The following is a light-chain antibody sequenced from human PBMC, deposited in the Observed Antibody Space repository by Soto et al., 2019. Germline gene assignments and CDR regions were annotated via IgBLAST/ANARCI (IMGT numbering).Light chain of an antibody. CDR2: EVT. J-gene: IGLJ1*01. CDR1: SSDVGKYDR. Sequence: LTQPPSVSGSPGQSVIISCTGTSSDVGKYDRVSWYQQPPGTAPKLIIYEVTNRPSGVPARFSGSKSGNTASLTISGLQAEDEADYYCSSYTSTSRYVFGAGTKVTVL. CDR3: SSYTSTSRYV. V-gene: IGLV2-18*02.